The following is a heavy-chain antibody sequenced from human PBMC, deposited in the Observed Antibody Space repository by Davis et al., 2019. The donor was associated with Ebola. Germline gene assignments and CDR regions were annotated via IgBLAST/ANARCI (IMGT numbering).Heavy chain of an antibody. CDR2: INAGNGNT. D-gene: IGHD6-13*01. Sequence: AASVKVSCKASGYTFTGYYMHWVRQAPGQGLEWMGWINAGNGNTKYSQKFQGRVTITRDTSASTAYMELSSLRSEDTAVYYCAGLDSSTDYWGQGTLVTVSS. CDR3: AGLDSSTDY. V-gene: IGHV1/OR15-3*02. CDR1: GYTFTGYY. J-gene: IGHJ4*02.